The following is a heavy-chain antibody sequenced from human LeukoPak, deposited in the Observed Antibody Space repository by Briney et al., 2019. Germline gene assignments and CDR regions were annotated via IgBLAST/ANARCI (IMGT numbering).Heavy chain of an antibody. CDR3: ARDLRD. CDR2: ISSSSSTI. J-gene: IGHJ4*02. Sequence: GGAPRLSCAAPGFTFSSYSMNWVRQAPGKGLEWVSYISSSSSTIYYADSVKGRFTISRDNAKNSLYLQMNSLRAEDTAVYYCARDLRDWGQGTLVTVSS. CDR1: GFTFSSYS. V-gene: IGHV3-48*01.